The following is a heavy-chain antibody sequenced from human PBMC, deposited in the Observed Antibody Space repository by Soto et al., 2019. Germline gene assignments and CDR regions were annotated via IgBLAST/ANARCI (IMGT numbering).Heavy chain of an antibody. CDR1: GGTFSSYA. CDR3: ARNPNYYDSSGYYPFSAFDI. V-gene: IGHV1-69*13. D-gene: IGHD3-22*01. Sequence: SVKVSCKASGGTFSSYAISWVRQAPGQGLEWMGGIIPIFGTANYAQKFQGRVTITADESTSTAYMELSSLRSEDTAVYYCARNPNYYDSSGYYPFSAFDIWGQGTMVTVSS. CDR2: IIPIFGTA. J-gene: IGHJ3*02.